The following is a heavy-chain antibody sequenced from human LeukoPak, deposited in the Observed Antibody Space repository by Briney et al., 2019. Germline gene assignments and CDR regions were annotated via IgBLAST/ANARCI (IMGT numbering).Heavy chain of an antibody. CDR1: SGSVNSYY. D-gene: IGHD1-26*01. Sequence: PSETLSLTCTVSSGSVNSYYWSWIRQPPGKGLEWIGYIYYSGSTNYNPSLKSRVTISVDTSKNQFSLKLSSVTAVDTAVYYCARGVGATPYYYYGMDVWGQGTTVTVSS. CDR2: IYYSGST. CDR3: ARGVGATPYYYYGMDV. J-gene: IGHJ6*02. V-gene: IGHV4-59*02.